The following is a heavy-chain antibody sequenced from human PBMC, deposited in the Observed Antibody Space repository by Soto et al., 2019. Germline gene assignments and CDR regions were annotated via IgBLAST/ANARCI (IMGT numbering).Heavy chain of an antibody. CDR1: GGSISSYY. J-gene: IGHJ6*02. CDR3: AREITIFFYTQHYGMDV. D-gene: IGHD3-9*01. V-gene: IGHV4-59*01. CDR2: IYYSGST. Sequence: SETLSLTCTVSGGSISSYYWSWIRQPPGKGLEWIGYIYYSGSTNYNPSLKSRVTISVDTSKNQFSLKLSSVTAADTAVYYCAREITIFFYTQHYGMDVWGQGTTVTVSS.